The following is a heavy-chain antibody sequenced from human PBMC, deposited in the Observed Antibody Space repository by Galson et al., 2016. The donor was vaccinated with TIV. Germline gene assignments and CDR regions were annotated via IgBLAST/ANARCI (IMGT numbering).Heavy chain of an antibody. CDR1: GFTFSSYW. Sequence: CAVSGFTFSSYWLSWVRQAPGKGLEWVANIKQDGSEKHYVDSVKGRFTISRDNAKNSLYLQMNSLRAEDTAVYYCARNNWNYEGAFGIWGQGTMVTVSS. CDR2: IKQDGSEK. J-gene: IGHJ3*02. CDR3: ARNNWNYEGAFGI. D-gene: IGHD1-7*01. V-gene: IGHV3-7*01.